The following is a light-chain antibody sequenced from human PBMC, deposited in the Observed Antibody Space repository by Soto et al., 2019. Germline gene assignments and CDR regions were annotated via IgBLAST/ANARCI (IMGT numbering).Light chain of an antibody. J-gene: IGLJ1*01. Sequence: QSVLTQPPSASGTPGQRVTISCSGSSSNIGSNKVNWYQQLPGAAPKLLIYSNDQRPSGVPDRFSGSKSGTSASMAISGLQSEDEANYYCEACDGRLYGCVFGTGTKVTVL. CDR3: EACDGRLYGCV. CDR1: SSNIGSNK. CDR2: SND. V-gene: IGLV1-44*01.